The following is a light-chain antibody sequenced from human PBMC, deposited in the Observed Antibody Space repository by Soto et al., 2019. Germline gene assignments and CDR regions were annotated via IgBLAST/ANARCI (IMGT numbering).Light chain of an antibody. Sequence: EIVLTQSPATLSLSPGERATLSCRASQSVSSNYLAWYQQKPGQAPRLLIYGASSRATGIPDRFSGSGSGTDFTLTISRLETEDFAVYYCQQYGGSPHTFGQGTKLEIK. CDR1: QSVSSNY. CDR3: QQYGGSPHT. J-gene: IGKJ2*01. V-gene: IGKV3-20*01. CDR2: GAS.